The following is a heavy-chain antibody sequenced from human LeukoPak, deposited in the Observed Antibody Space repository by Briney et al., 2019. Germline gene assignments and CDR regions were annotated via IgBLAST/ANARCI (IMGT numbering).Heavy chain of an antibody. V-gene: IGHV4-59*01. CDR3: ARDHPDAFDV. J-gene: IGHJ3*01. CDR1: GGSISSYY. Sequence: SETLSLTCTVSGGSISSYYWSWIRQPPGKGLEWIGFIYYSGSTNYNPSLKSRVTISVDTSKNQFSLKLSSVTAADTAVYYCARDHPDAFDVWGRGTMVTVSS. CDR2: IYYSGST.